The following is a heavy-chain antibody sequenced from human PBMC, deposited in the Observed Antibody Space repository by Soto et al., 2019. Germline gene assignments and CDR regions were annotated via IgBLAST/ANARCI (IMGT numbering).Heavy chain of an antibody. V-gene: IGHV4-39*01. CDR1: GGSISSSSYY. CDR3: VRVAAAGGGNCFDP. Sequence: SETLSLTCTVSGGSISSSSYYWGWIRQPPGKGLEWIGSIYYSGSTYYNPSLKSRVTISVDTSKNQFSLKLSSVTAADTAVYYCVRVAAAGGGNCFDPWGQGTLVTVSS. CDR2: IYYSGST. J-gene: IGHJ5*02. D-gene: IGHD6-13*01.